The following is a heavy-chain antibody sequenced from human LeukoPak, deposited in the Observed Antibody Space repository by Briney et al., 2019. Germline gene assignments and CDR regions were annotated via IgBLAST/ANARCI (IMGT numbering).Heavy chain of an antibody. D-gene: IGHD2/OR15-2a*01. V-gene: IGHV4-59*12. Sequence: SETLSLTCTVSGGSISSYYWSWIRQPPGKGLEWIGYIYYSGSTNYNPSLKSRVTISVDTSKNQFSLKLSSVTAADTAVYYCARDSFYELVSDAFDIWGQGTMVTVSS. CDR1: GGSISSYY. CDR3: ARDSFYELVSDAFDI. CDR2: IYYSGST. J-gene: IGHJ3*02.